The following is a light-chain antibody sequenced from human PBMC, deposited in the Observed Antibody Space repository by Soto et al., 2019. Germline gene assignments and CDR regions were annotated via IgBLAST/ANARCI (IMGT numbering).Light chain of an antibody. CDR3: QQYHNWPPIT. V-gene: IGKV3-15*01. CDR1: QSVSSH. J-gene: IGKJ5*01. CDR2: GAS. Sequence: EIVMTQSPDTLFVSLVEGATLSCRASQSVSSHLAWYQHKPGQAPRLLIYGASTRASGIPARFSGSGSETDFTLTISSLQSADSAVYYCQQYHNWPPITFGQGTRLEIK.